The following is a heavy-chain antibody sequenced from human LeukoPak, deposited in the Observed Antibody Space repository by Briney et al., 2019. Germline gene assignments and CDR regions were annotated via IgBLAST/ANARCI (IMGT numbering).Heavy chain of an antibody. CDR2: IYTSGST. J-gene: IGHJ4*02. V-gene: IGHV4-4*09. Sequence: SETLSLTCTVSGGSISSYYWSWIRQPPGKGLEWIGYIYTSGSTNYNPSLKSRVTISVDTSKNQFSLKLSSVTAADTAVYYCARQGSGSYYPYFDYWGQGTLVTVSS. D-gene: IGHD1-26*01. CDR3: ARQGSGSYYPYFDY. CDR1: GGSISSYY.